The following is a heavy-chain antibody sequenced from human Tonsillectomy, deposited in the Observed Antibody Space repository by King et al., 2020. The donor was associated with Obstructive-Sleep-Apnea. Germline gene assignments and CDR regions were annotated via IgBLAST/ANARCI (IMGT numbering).Heavy chain of an antibody. Sequence: VQLQESGPGLVKPSETLSLTCTVSGGSISSYYWSWIRQPPGKGLEWIGYIYYSGSTNYNPSLKSRVTISVDTSKNQFSLKLSSVTAADTAVYYCARVSNWNIDYWGQGTLVTVSS. CDR2: IYYSGST. CDR1: GGSISSYY. J-gene: IGHJ4*02. V-gene: IGHV4-59*01. CDR3: ARVSNWNIDY. D-gene: IGHD1/OR15-1a*01.